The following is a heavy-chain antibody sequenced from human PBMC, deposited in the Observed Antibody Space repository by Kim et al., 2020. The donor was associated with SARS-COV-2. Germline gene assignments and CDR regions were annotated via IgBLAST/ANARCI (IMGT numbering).Heavy chain of an antibody. D-gene: IGHD6-19*01. CDR3: ARSVSVIAVDRDDAFDI. CDR2: IDPSDSYT. CDR1: GYNFASYW. J-gene: IGHJ3*02. V-gene: IGHV5-10-1*01. Sequence: GESLKISCTGSGYNFASYWLTWVRQMPGKGLEWMGKIDPSDSYTSYSPSFQGHVTISVDRSINTAYLQWGSLKASDTAMYYCARSVSVIAVDRDDAFDIWGQGTVVTVSS.